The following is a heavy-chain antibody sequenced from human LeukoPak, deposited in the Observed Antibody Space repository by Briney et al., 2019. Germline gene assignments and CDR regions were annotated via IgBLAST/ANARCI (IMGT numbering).Heavy chain of an antibody. Sequence: GGSLRLSCAASGFTVSSNYMSWVRQAPGKGLEWVSVIYSGGSTYYADSVKGRFTISRDNSKNTLYLQMNSLRAEDTAVYYCARDIPGYGGYYYMDVWGKGTTVTVSS. CDR3: ARDIPGYGGYYYMDV. CDR2: IYSGGST. J-gene: IGHJ6*03. D-gene: IGHD5-12*01. CDR1: GFTVSSNY. V-gene: IGHV3-53*01.